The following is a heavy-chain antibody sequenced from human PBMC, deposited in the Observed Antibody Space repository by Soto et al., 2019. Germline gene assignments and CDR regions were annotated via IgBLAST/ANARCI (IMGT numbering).Heavy chain of an antibody. D-gene: IGHD6-19*01. J-gene: IGHJ6*03. CDR2: IYYSGNT. CDR1: CGSIDSTRYY. CDR3: ARQVRSSGWYEAYYYYYMDV. Sequence: TSETLSLTCTFSCGSIDSTRYYWGWVRQPPGKGLEWLATIYYSGNTYYNPSLKSRVTMFADTSKKQISLRLSSVTAADTAVYFCARQVRSSGWYEAYYYYYMDVWGKGTTVTVSS. V-gene: IGHV4-39*01.